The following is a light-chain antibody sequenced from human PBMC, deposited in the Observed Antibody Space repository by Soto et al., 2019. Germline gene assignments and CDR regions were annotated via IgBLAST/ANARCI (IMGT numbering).Light chain of an antibody. J-gene: IGKJ1*01. CDR2: GAS. V-gene: IGKV3-15*01. CDR3: HQYNDWPRT. CDR1: RSVNSN. Sequence: EIVMTQSPATLSVSPGERATLSCRASRSVNSNLAWYQQKPGQAPRLLIYGASTRATGIPARFSGSGSGIEFTLTISSLQSEDFAVYYCHQYNDWPRTFGQGTKVEIK.